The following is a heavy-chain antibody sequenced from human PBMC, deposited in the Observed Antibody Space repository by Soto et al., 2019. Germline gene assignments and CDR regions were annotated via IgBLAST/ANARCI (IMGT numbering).Heavy chain of an antibody. CDR3: ARGYCSGGDCYSGMDV. Sequence: SVKVSCKASGGTFSTHAIIWVRQAPGHGLEWMGGIIPISGTTYYTQKFQGRVTITADEPTSTAFMELSSLKSDDTAVFYCARGYCSGGDCYSGMDVWGQGTMVTVSS. D-gene: IGHD2-15*01. CDR2: IIPISGTT. CDR1: GGTFSTHA. V-gene: IGHV1-69*13. J-gene: IGHJ6*02.